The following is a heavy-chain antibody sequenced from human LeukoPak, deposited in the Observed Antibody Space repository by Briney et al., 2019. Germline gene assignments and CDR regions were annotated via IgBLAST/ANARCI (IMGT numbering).Heavy chain of an antibody. CDR1: GYTFTGYY. Sequence: GASVTVSCKASGYTFTGYYMHWVRQAPGQGLEWMGWINPNSGGTNYAQKFQGRVTMTRDTSISTAYMELSRLRSDDTAVYYCARDRKIVVVPAASNWFDPWGQGTLVTVSS. V-gene: IGHV1-2*02. CDR3: ARDRKIVVVPAASNWFDP. CDR2: INPNSGGT. D-gene: IGHD2-2*01. J-gene: IGHJ5*02.